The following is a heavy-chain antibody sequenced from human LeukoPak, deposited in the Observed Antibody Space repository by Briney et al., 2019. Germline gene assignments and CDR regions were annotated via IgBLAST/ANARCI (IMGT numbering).Heavy chain of an antibody. CDR2: ISWNSGSI. V-gene: IGHV3-9*01. D-gene: IGHD5-12*01. CDR1: GFIFDDYA. J-gene: IGHJ5*02. CDR3: AKDNGYDLDGWFDP. Sequence: GGSLRLSCAASGFIFDDYAMHWDRQAPGKGLEWVSGISWNSGSIGYADSVKGRFTISRDNAKNSLYLQMNSLRAEDTALYYCAKDNGYDLDGWFDPWGQGTLVTVSS.